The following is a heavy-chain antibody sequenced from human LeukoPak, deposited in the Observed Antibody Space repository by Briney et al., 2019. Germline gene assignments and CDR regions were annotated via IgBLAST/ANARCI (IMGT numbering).Heavy chain of an antibody. D-gene: IGHD2-21*02. Sequence: GASVKVSCKASGGTFSTYGVSWVRLAPGQGLEWMGRIIPMFGTAKYAQKFQGRVTISTDKSTSTAYMELSSLRSEDTAVYYCARGAYCRGDCYFGYWGQGTLVTVSS. CDR1: GGTFSTYG. CDR2: IIPMFGTA. CDR3: ARGAYCRGDCYFGY. V-gene: IGHV1-69*05. J-gene: IGHJ4*02.